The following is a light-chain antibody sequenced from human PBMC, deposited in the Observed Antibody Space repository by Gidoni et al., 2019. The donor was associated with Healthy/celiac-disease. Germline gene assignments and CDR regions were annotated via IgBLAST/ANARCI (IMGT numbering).Light chain of an antibody. Sequence: QSVLTQPPSVSGAPGQRVTISCTGSSSNIGAGYDVHWYQQLPGTAPKLLIYGNYNRPSGVPDRFSGTKSGTSASLAITGLQAEDEADYYCQSYDSSLSGYVVFGGGTKLTVL. V-gene: IGLV1-40*01. CDR3: QSYDSSLSGYVV. CDR1: SSNIGAGYD. J-gene: IGLJ2*01. CDR2: GNY.